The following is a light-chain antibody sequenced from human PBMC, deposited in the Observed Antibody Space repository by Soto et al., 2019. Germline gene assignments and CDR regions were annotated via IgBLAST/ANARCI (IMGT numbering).Light chain of an antibody. J-gene: IGKJ1*01. CDR3: QQYNTQSRT. CDR2: DAS. V-gene: IGKV1-5*01. CDR1: QSVSTW. Sequence: DIQMTQTPSTLSASVGDRVTITCRASQSVSTWLAWYQQKPGKAPKLLIYDASSLESGVPSRFSGSGSGTEFTLTISSLQPDDFATYYCQQYNTQSRTFGQGAKVDIK.